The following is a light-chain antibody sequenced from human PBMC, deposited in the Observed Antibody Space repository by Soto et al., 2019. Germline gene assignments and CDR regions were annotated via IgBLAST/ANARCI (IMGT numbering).Light chain of an antibody. CDR1: NSNIGKNY. Sequence: QSVLTQPPSMSAAPGQKVTISCSGSNSNIGKNYVSWYQQFPGTAPKLLIYESNKRPSGIPDRFSGSKSGTSATLGITGLRTGDEADYYCGTWDNSLSGWVFGGGTKLTVL. CDR3: GTWDNSLSGWV. J-gene: IGLJ3*02. V-gene: IGLV1-51*02. CDR2: ESN.